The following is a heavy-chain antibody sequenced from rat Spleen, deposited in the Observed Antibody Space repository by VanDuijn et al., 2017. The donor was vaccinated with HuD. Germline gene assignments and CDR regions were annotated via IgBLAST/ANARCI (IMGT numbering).Heavy chain of an antibody. D-gene: IGHD1-7*01. V-gene: IGHV5-22*01. CDR3: ARHGYDSFDY. CDR2: ISYEGRTI. J-gene: IGHJ2*01. Sequence: EVQLVESGGGLVQPGRSLKLSCAASGFTFSDYNMAWVRQAPKKGLEWVAFISYEGRTIYYGDSVKGRLTISRDNAKNTLYLQMNSLRSEDTATYYCARHGYDSFDYWGQGVMVTVSS. CDR1: GFTFSDYN.